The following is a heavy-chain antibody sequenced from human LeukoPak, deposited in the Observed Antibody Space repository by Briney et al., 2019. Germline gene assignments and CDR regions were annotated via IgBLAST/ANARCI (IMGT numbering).Heavy chain of an antibody. J-gene: IGHJ4*02. V-gene: IGHV3-20*04. CDR2: INWNGGST. D-gene: IGHD1-26*01. CDR3: AKGDTTWELPHDY. CDR1: GFTFDDYG. Sequence: GGSLRLSCAASGFTFDDYGMSWVRQAPGKGLEWVSGINWNGGSTGYADSVKGRFTISRDKSKNTLYLQMNSLRAEDTAVYYCAKGDTTWELPHDYWGQGTLVTVSS.